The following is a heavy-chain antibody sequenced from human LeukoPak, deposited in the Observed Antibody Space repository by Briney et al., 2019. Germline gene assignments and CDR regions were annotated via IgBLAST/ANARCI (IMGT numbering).Heavy chain of an antibody. D-gene: IGHD4-23*01. Sequence: PGGSLSLSCAACGFTFSSYWMSWVRQAPGKGLEWVANIKQDGSEKYYVDSVKGRFTISRDNAKNSLYLQMNSLRAEDTAVYYCARRTVAKNWFDPWGQGTLVTVSS. CDR3: ARRTVAKNWFDP. V-gene: IGHV3-7*01. CDR2: IKQDGSEK. CDR1: GFTFSSYW. J-gene: IGHJ5*02.